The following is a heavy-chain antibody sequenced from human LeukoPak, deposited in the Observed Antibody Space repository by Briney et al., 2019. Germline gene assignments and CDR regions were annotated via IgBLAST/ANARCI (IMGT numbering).Heavy chain of an antibody. Sequence: PGRSLRLSCAASGFTFDDYAMHWVRQAPGKGLEWVSGISWNSGSIGYADSVKGRFTISRDNAKNSLYLQMNSLRAEDMALYYCAKGAYYDFWSGYFHFDYWGQGTLVTVSS. V-gene: IGHV3-9*03. D-gene: IGHD3-3*01. J-gene: IGHJ4*02. CDR2: ISWNSGSI. CDR3: AKGAYYDFWSGYFHFDY. CDR1: GFTFDDYA.